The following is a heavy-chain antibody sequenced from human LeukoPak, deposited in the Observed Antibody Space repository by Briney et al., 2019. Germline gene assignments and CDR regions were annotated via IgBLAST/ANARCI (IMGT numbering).Heavy chain of an antibody. CDR3: ARELTRAGRYYYYGMDV. J-gene: IGHJ6*02. CDR1: GFTFSSYS. CDR2: ISSISTYI. Sequence: GGSLRLSCAASGFTFSSYSMNWVRQAPGKGMEWASSISSISTYIYYADSLNAPFTISRHNAKNSLYLQMNSLRAEDTAVYYCARELTRAGRYYYYGMDVWGQGTTVTVSS. D-gene: IGHD3-10*01. V-gene: IGHV3-21*01.